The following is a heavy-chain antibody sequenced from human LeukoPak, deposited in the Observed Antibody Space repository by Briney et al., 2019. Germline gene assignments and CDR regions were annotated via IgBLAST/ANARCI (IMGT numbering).Heavy chain of an antibody. CDR3: AQGSWGDD. D-gene: IGHD3-10*01. CDR2: ITGGGDST. V-gene: IGHV3-23*01. CDR1: GFTFSTDD. J-gene: IGHJ4*02. Sequence: GGSLRLSCAASGFTFSTDDMTRVRQAPGKGLEWVSTITGGGDSTYYADSVQGRFTISRDNSKNTVYLQMNSLRAEDTAVYYCAQGSWGDDWGQGTLVTVSS.